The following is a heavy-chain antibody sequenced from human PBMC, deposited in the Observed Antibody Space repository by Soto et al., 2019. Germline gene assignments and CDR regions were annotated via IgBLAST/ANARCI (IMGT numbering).Heavy chain of an antibody. J-gene: IGHJ5*02. CDR2: ISYDGSNK. CDR3: ARAAAAGTSRSWFDP. V-gene: IGHV3-30-3*01. D-gene: IGHD6-13*01. Sequence: PGGSLRLSCAASGFTFSSYAMHWVRQSPGKGLEWVAVISYDGSNKYYADSVKGRFTISRGNSKNTLYLQMNSLRAEDTAVYYCARAAAAGTSRSWFDPWGQGTLVTVSS. CDR1: GFTFSSYA.